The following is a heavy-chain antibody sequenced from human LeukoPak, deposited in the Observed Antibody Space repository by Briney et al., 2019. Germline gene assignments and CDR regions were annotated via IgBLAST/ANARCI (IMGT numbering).Heavy chain of an antibody. D-gene: IGHD4-23*01. Sequence: SVKVSCKASGGISSTNAISWVRQAPGQGLEWMGRIIPIFGTANYAQKFQGRVSITADTSTSTACMELNNLRSEDTAVYYCSSRVVGGNSAIEYWGQGTLVTVSS. CDR1: GGISSTNA. CDR2: IIPIFGTA. V-gene: IGHV1-69*06. J-gene: IGHJ4*02. CDR3: SSRVVGGNSAIEY.